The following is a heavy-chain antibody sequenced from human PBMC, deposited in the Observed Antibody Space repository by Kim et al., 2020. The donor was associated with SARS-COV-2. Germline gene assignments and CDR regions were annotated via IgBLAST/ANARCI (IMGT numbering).Heavy chain of an antibody. CDR2: IYTSGST. D-gene: IGHD5-12*01. J-gene: IGHJ6*02. CDR3: AREVATISTYYYYGMDV. Sequence: SETLSLTCTVSGGSISSGSYYWSWIRQPAGKGLEWIGRIYTSGSTNYNPSLKSRVTISVDTSKNQFSLKLSSVTAADTAVYYCAREVATISTYYYYGMDVWGQGTTVTVSS. V-gene: IGHV4-61*02. CDR1: GGSISSGSYY.